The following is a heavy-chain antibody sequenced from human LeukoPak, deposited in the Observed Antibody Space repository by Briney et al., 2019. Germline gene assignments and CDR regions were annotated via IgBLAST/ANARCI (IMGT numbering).Heavy chain of an antibody. CDR1: GGTFSSYA. CDR3: ARANCSTTSCYYGDFDY. D-gene: IGHD2-2*01. Sequence: GASVKVSCKASGGTFSSYAISWVRQAPGQGLEWMGRIIPIFGTANYAQKFQGRVTITADESTSTAYMELSSLRSEDTAVYYCARANCSTTSCYYGDFDYWGQGTLVTVSS. J-gene: IGHJ4*02. CDR2: IIPIFGTA. V-gene: IGHV1-69*13.